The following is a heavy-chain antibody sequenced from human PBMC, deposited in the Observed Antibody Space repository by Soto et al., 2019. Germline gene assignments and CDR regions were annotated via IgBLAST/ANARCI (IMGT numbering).Heavy chain of an antibody. Sequence: SVKVSCKASGVTFSSYAISWVRQAPGQGLEWMGGIIPIFGTANYAQKFQGRVTITAGKSTSTAYMELSSLRSEDTAVYYCARVGRGGSGRDIVATIRYYYGMDVWGQGTTVTVSS. CDR3: ARVGRGGSGRDIVATIRYYYGMDV. D-gene: IGHD5-12*01. CDR1: GVTFSSYA. V-gene: IGHV1-69*06. CDR2: IIPIFGTA. J-gene: IGHJ6*02.